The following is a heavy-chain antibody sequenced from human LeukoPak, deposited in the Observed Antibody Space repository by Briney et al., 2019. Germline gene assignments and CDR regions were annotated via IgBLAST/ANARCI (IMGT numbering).Heavy chain of an antibody. CDR3: ARVPRRRIAAAGLYYFDY. CDR1: GYTFTGYY. D-gene: IGHD6-13*01. Sequence: GASVKVSCKASGYTFTGYYMHWVRQAPGQGLEWMGWINPNSGGTNYAQKFQGRVTMTRDTSISTAYMELSSLRSEDTAVYYCARVPRRRIAAAGLYYFDYWGQGTLVTVSS. J-gene: IGHJ4*02. V-gene: IGHV1-2*02. CDR2: INPNSGGT.